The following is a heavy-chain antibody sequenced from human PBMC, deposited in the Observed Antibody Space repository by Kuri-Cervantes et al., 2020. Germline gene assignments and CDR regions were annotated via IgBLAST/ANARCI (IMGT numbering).Heavy chain of an antibody. CDR1: GGTFSSYA. Sequence: ASVKVSCKASGGTFSSYAISWVRQAPGQGLEWMGIINPSGGSTRYAQKFQGRVTMTRDTSTSTVYMELSSLRSEDTAVYYCARDQRYYGSGSDAFDIWGQGTMVTVSS. J-gene: IGHJ3*02. CDR3: ARDQRYYGSGSDAFDI. CDR2: INPSGGST. V-gene: IGHV1-46*01. D-gene: IGHD3-10*01.